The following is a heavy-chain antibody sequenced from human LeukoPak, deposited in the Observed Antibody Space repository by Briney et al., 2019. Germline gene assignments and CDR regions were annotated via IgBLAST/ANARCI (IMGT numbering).Heavy chain of an antibody. V-gene: IGHV3-23*01. CDR2: ISGSGGST. Sequence: PGGSLRLSCAASGFTFSSYAMSWVRQAPGKGLEWVSAISGSGGSTYYADSVKGRFTISRDNSKNTLYLQMNSLRAEDTAVYYCAKAAYCGGDCYRYYSDYWGQGTLVTVSS. CDR3: AKAAYCGGDCYRYYSDY. J-gene: IGHJ4*02. CDR1: GFTFSSYA. D-gene: IGHD2-21*02.